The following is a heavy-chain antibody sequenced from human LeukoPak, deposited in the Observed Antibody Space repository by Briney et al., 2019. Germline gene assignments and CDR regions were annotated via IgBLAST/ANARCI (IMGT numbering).Heavy chain of an antibody. Sequence: GGSLRLSCAASGFTFSGSAMHWVRQASGKGLEWVGRIRSKANSYATAYAASVKGRFTISRDDSKNTAYLQMNSLKTEDTAVYYCTRLGYSYGQGDYWGQGTLVTVSS. V-gene: IGHV3-73*01. CDR2: IRSKANSYAT. CDR3: TRLGYSYGQGDY. J-gene: IGHJ4*02. D-gene: IGHD5-18*01. CDR1: GFTFSGSA.